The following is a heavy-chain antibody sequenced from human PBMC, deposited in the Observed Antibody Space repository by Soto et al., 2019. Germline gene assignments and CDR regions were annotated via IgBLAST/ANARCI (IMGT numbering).Heavy chain of an antibody. CDR1: GDSFSRGAYY. CDR2: IYHSGTT. V-gene: IGHV4-30-4*01. CDR3: SRYGGYATVDC. J-gene: IGHJ4*02. Sequence: QVQLQESGPGLVQPSQTLSLTCTVSGDSFSRGAYYWGWIRQPPGKGLEWIGYIYHSGTTYYNPSLESRVTMSVDTSKNQSSLRLSSVTAVDTAVYYCSRYGGYATVDCWGQGTLVTVSS. D-gene: IGHD5-12*01.